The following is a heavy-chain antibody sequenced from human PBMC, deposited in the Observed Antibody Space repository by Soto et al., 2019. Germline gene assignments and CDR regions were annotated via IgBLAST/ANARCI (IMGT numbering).Heavy chain of an antibody. CDR2: ISGSGGST. Sequence: VKGLEWVSAISGSGGSTYYADSVKCRFTISRDNSKKTLYLQMNSLRAEDTAVYYFFFQAEDGIRDTVPVSAFLLNRSSDL. J-gene: IGHJ2*01. V-gene: IGHV3-23*01. D-gene: IGHD1-26*01. CDR3: FFQAEDGIRDTVPVSAFLLNRSSDL.